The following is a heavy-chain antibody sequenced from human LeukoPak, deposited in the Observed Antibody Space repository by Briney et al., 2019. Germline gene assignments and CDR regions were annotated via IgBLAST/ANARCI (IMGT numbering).Heavy chain of an antibody. J-gene: IGHJ3*02. CDR3: ARDRTPYCYDSSGGAFDI. CDR2: IYPGDSDT. CDR1: GYSFTSYW. V-gene: IGHV5-51*01. D-gene: IGHD3-22*01. Sequence: GESLKISCKGSGYSFTSYWIGWVRQMPGKGLEWMGIIYPGDSDTRYSPSFQGQVTISADKSISTAYLQWSSLKASDTAMYYCARDRTPYCYDSSGGAFDIWGQGTMVIVSS.